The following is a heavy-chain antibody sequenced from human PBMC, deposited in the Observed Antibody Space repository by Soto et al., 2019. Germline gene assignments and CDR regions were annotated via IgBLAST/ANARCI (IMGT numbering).Heavy chain of an antibody. Sequence: QVQVQESGPGLVKPSETLSLTCSVSGGSISSYYVSWIRQSAGKGLEWIGRIDTSGTTNYNPSLKSRFTMSVDASKSQFSLNLSSVTAADTAVYYCARGPRGYVYYHGMDVWGQGTTVTVSS. CDR3: ARGPRGYVYYHGMDV. CDR1: GGSISSYY. CDR2: IDTSGTT. V-gene: IGHV4-4*07. J-gene: IGHJ6*02. D-gene: IGHD3-16*01.